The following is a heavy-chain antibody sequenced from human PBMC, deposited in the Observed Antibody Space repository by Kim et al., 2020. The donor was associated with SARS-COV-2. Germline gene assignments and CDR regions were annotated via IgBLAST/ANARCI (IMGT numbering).Heavy chain of an antibody. J-gene: IGHJ6*02. CDR3: ARMWVRGIIITNYYYYGMDV. D-gene: IGHD3-10*01. Sequence: GRFTISRDNSKKTLYLQMNSVRAEDRAVYYCARMWVRGIIITNYYYYGMDVWGQGTTVTVSS. V-gene: IGHV3-30*07.